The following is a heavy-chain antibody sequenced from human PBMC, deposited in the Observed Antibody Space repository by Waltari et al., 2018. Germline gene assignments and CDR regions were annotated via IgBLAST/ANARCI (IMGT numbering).Heavy chain of an antibody. Sequence: EVQLVESGGGLVQPGGSLRLSCAASGFTVSSNYMSWVRQAPGKGLEWVSVIYSGGSTDSADSVKGRFTISRDNSKNTLYLQMNSLRAEDTAVYYCARGVNPFGGVMGWGQGTLVTVSS. CDR2: IYSGGST. V-gene: IGHV3-66*02. CDR3: ARGVNPFGGVMG. D-gene: IGHD3-16*01. CDR1: GFTVSSNY. J-gene: IGHJ4*02.